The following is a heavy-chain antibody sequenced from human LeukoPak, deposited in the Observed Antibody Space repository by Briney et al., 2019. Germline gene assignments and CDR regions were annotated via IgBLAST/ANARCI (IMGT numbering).Heavy chain of an antibody. D-gene: IGHD1-26*01. CDR1: GFTFSSYD. CDR3: ARRMAVGDAFDI. J-gene: IGHJ3*02. Sequence: PGRSLRLSCAASGFTFSSYDMHWVRQATGKGLEWVSAIGTAGDTYYPGSVKGRFTISRENAKNSLYLQMNSLRAGDTAVYYCARRMAVGDAFDIWGQGTMVTVSS. CDR2: IGTAGDT. V-gene: IGHV3-13*01.